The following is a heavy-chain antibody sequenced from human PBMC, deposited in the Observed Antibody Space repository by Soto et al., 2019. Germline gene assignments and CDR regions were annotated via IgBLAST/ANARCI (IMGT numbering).Heavy chain of an antibody. CDR1: GGSISSGGYY. CDR2: IYYSGST. J-gene: IGHJ5*02. D-gene: IGHD6-6*01. CDR3: GGSSRDWFDP. Sequence: SETLSLTCTVSGGSISSGGYYWSWIRQHPGKGLEWIGYIYYSGSTYYNPSLKSRVTISVDTAKNQFSLKLGSVTAADTAVYYCGGSSRDWFDPWGQGTLVTVSS. V-gene: IGHV4-31*03.